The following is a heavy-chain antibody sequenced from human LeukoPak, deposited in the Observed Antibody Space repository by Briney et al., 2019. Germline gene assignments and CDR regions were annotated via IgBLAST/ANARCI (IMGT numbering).Heavy chain of an antibody. CDR1: GFTFSSYA. CDR2: ISNSAVST. V-gene: IGHV3-23*01. J-gene: IGHJ1*01. Sequence: GGSLRLSCAASGFTFSSYAMSWVRQAPGKGLEWVSAISNSAVSTYYADSVKGRFTISRDNSKNTLYLQMNSLRAEDTAVYYCARDSSGYGSRLQHWGQGTLVTVSS. D-gene: IGHD3-10*01. CDR3: ARDSSGYGSRLQH.